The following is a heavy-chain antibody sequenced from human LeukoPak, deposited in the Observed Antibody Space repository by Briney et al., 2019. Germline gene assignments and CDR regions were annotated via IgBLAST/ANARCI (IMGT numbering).Heavy chain of an antibody. CDR3: ARDMATITDY. D-gene: IGHD5-24*01. Sequence: SETPSLTCTVSGGSISSGSYYGSWIRQPAGKGLEWIGRIYTSGSTNYNPSLKSRVTISVDTSKNQFSLKLSSVTAADTAVYYCARDMATITDYWGQGTLVTVSS. J-gene: IGHJ4*02. CDR2: IYTSGST. V-gene: IGHV4-61*02. CDR1: GGSISSGSYY.